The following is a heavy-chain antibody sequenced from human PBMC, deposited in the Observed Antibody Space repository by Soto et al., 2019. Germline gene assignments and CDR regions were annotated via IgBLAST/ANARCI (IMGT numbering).Heavy chain of an antibody. CDR2: INPNSGGT. D-gene: IGHD5-18*01. CDR1: GYTFTSYG. J-gene: IGHJ4*02. CDR3: ARAALYYTAMVQYYFDY. V-gene: IGHV1-2*04. Sequence: GASVKVSCKASGYTFTSYGISWVRQAPGQGFEWMGWINPNSGGTNYAQKFQGWVTMTRDTSISTAYMELSRLRSDDTAVYYCARAALYYTAMVQYYFDYWGQGTLVTVSS.